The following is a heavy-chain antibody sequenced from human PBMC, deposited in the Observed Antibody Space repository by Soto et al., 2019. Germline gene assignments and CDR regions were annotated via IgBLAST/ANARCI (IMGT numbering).Heavy chain of an antibody. CDR2: IIPIFGTA. Sequence: QVQLVQSGAEVKKPGSLVKVSCKASGGTFSSYAISWVRQAPGQGLEWMGGIIPIFGTANYAQKFQGRVTITADESTSTAYMELSSLRSEDTAVYYCASGAYDFWSADHHPPGYWGQGTLVTVSS. V-gene: IGHV1-69*01. J-gene: IGHJ4*02. CDR3: ASGAYDFWSADHHPPGY. CDR1: GGTFSSYA. D-gene: IGHD3-3*01.